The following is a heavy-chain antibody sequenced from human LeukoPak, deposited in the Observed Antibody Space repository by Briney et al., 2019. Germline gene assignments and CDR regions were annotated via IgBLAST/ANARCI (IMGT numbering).Heavy chain of an antibody. CDR2: IIPIFGTA. J-gene: IGHJ6*03. CDR1: GYTFTSYD. D-gene: IGHD1-26*01. V-gene: IGHV1-69*06. CDR3: AISVRSGSYYEGYYYYYMDV. Sequence: ASVKVSCKASGYTFTSYDISWVRQAPGQGLEWMGGIIPIFGTANYAQKFQGRVTITADKSTSTAYMELSSLRSEDTAVYYCAISVRSGSYYEGYYYYYMDVWGKGTTVTVSS.